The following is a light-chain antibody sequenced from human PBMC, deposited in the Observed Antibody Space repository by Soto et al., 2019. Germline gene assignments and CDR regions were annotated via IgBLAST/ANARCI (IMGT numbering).Light chain of an antibody. Sequence: NFMLTQPHSVSESPGETVTISCTRSSGSIASYYVQWYQQRPGSAPTTVIYEDNQRPSGVPDRFSGSIDSSSNSASLTISGLKTEDEADYYCQSYDSSNVIFGGGTKVTVL. CDR3: QSYDSSNVI. J-gene: IGLJ2*01. V-gene: IGLV6-57*04. CDR2: EDN. CDR1: SGSIASYY.